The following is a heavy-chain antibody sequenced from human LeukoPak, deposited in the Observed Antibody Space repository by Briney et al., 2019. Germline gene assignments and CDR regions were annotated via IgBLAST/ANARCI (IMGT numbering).Heavy chain of an antibody. V-gene: IGHV4-61*05. CDR1: GGSISSSSYY. CDR2: IYYTGST. J-gene: IGHJ4*02. Sequence: SETLSLTCTVSGGSISSSSYYWGWIRQPPGKGLEWIGYIYYTGSTNYNPSLKSRVTISVGTSKRQFSLKLNSVTAADTAVYYCARAGFGSIYYFDDWGQGTLVTVSS. D-gene: IGHD6-19*01. CDR3: ARAGFGSIYYFDD.